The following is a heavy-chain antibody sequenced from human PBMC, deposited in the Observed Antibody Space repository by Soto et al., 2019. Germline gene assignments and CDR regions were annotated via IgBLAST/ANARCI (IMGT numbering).Heavy chain of an antibody. J-gene: IGHJ6*02. CDR3: ARDTGSTVTTYYYYYGMDV. D-gene: IGHD4-17*01. CDR1: GGTFSSYA. CDR2: IIPIFGTA. V-gene: IGHV1-69*13. Sequence: SVKVSCKASGGTFSSYAISWVRQAPGQGLEWMGGIIPIFGTANYAQKFQGRVTITADESTSTAYMELSSLRSEDTAVYYCARDTGSTVTTYYYYYGMDVWGQGTTVTVSS.